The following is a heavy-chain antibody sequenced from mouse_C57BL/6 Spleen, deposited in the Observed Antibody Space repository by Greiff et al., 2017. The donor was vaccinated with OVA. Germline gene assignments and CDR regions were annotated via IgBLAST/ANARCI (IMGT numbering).Heavy chain of an antibody. Sequence: VQLQQSGPELVKPGASVKISCKASGYTFTDYYMNWVKQSHGKSLEWIGDINPNNGGTSYNQKFKGKATLTVDKSSSTAYMELRSLTSEDSAVYYCASNPAWFAYWGQGTLVTVSA. J-gene: IGHJ3*01. D-gene: IGHD6-1*01. CDR1: GYTFTDYY. CDR2: INPNNGGT. CDR3: ASNPAWFAY. V-gene: IGHV1-26*01.